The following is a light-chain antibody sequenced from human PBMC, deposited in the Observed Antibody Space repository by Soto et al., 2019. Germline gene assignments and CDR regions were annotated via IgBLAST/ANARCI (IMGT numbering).Light chain of an antibody. CDR3: QQYGANSPWT. V-gene: IGKV1-5*03. CDR2: KAS. CDR1: QRIDSW. J-gene: IGKJ1*01. Sequence: DIQMTQSPSTLSASVGDRVTITCRASQRIDSWLAWYQQKPGKTPKVLISKASTLESGVPSRFSGSASGIEFTLTISNLQTEYFATYYCQQYGANSPWTFGQGTKVEIK.